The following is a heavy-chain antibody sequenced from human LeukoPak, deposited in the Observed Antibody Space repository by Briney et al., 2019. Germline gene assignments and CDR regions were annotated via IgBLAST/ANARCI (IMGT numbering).Heavy chain of an antibody. Sequence: SETLSLTCAVYGGSFSGYYWSWIRQPPGKGLEWIGEINHSGSTNYNPSLKSRVTISVDTSKNQFSLKLSSVTAADTAVYYCARGQDSSGWFDPWGQGTLVTVSS. V-gene: IGHV4-34*01. CDR1: GGSFSGYY. CDR3: ARGQDSSGWFDP. CDR2: INHSGST. J-gene: IGHJ5*02. D-gene: IGHD6-19*01.